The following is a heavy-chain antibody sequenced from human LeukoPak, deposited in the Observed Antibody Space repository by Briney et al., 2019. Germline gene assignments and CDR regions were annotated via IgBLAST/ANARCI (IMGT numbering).Heavy chain of an antibody. Sequence: PGGSRRLSCAASGFTFSSYWMSWVRQAPGEGLEWVAKINQDGTEKAYVDSVRGRFTISRDNAKNSLFLQMNSLRAEDTAVYYCARGPLIASAGTWWGQGTLVTVSS. J-gene: IGHJ4*02. D-gene: IGHD6-13*01. CDR2: INQDGTEK. CDR1: GFTFSSYW. V-gene: IGHV3-7*03. CDR3: ARGPLIASAGTW.